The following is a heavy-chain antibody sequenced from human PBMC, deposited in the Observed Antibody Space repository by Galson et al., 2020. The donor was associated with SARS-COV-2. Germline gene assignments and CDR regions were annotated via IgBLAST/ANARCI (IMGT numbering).Heavy chain of an antibody. CDR2: ISSISSYN. CDR3: ARDMHCPGGVCRFYGLDV. Sequence: VGSLRLSCTASRFIFSDFYMSWVRQAPGKGLEWVPSISSISSYNFYADFVKVRLTVSRDNAKRSLILQLNTLRVEDTAVYYCARDMHCPGGVCRFYGLDVWGQGTTVTVSS. V-gene: IGHV3-21*01. D-gene: IGHD2-8*02. CDR1: RFIFSDFY. J-gene: IGHJ6*02.